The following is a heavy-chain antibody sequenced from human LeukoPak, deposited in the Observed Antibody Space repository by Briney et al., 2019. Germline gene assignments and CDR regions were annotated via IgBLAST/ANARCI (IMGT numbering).Heavy chain of an antibody. CDR1: GFTFSGSA. D-gene: IGHD4-17*01. Sequence: GGSLKLSCAASGFTFSGSAMHWVRQASGKGLEWVGRIRSKANSYATAYAASVKGRFTISRDDSKNAAYLQMNSLKTEDTAVYYCTYDMTTVTNDAFDIWGQGTMVPVSS. J-gene: IGHJ3*02. CDR3: TYDMTTVTNDAFDI. V-gene: IGHV3-73*01. CDR2: IRSKANSYAT.